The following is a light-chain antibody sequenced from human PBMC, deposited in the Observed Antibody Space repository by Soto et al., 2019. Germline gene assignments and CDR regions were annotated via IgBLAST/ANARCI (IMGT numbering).Light chain of an antibody. J-gene: IGKJ4*01. V-gene: IGKV3-15*01. CDR1: QSVSSN. Sequence: EIVMTQSPATLSVSPGEGSTLSCRVMQSVSSNLAWYQQKPGQAPRLLIYAASTRATGIPARFSGSGSGTEFTLPISSLQSEDFAVYYCQQYNNWPPLTFGGGTKVEIK. CDR2: AAS. CDR3: QQYNNWPPLT.